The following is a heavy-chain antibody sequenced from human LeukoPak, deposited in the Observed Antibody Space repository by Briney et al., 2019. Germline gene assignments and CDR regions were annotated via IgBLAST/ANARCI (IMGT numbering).Heavy chain of an antibody. D-gene: IGHD3-9*01. CDR3: AKDRGPTDFDWFANGRQFDAFDI. CDR1: GFTFSSYA. V-gene: IGHV3-23*01. CDR2: ISGSGGST. Sequence: GGSLRLSCAASGFTFSSYAMSWVRQAPGKGLEWVSAISGSGGSTYYADSVKGRFAISRDNSKNTLYLQMNSLRAEDTAVYYCAKDRGPTDFDWFANGRQFDAFDIWGQGTMVTVSS. J-gene: IGHJ3*02.